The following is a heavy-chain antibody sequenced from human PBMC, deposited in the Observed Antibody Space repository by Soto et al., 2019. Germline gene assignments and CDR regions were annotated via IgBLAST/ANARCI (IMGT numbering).Heavy chain of an antibody. CDR2: IYYSGGT. V-gene: IGHV4-30-4*01. Sequence: SETLSLTCTVSGGSISSGDYYWSWIRQPPGKGLEWIGYIYYSGGTYYNPSLKSRVTISVDTSKNQFSLKLSSVTAADTAVYYCARDYPLSRSNYYYYGMDGSGQGPTVTVSS. J-gene: IGHJ6*02. CDR1: GGSISSGDYY. D-gene: IGHD6-6*01. CDR3: ARDYPLSRSNYYYYGMDG.